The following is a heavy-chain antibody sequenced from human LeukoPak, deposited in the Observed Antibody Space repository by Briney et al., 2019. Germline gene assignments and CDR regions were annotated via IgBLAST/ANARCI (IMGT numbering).Heavy chain of an antibody. V-gene: IGHV1-18*01. CDR1: GYNFTSYT. J-gene: IGHJ3*01. D-gene: IGHD6-13*01. CDR2: ISAYNGNT. CDR3: ARDEGAPIAAANV. Sequence: GASVKVSCKASGYNFTSYTISWVRQAPGQGLEWMGWISAYNGNTNYGQTLQGRVTMTTDTSTSTAYMELRSLRPDDTAVYYCARDEGAPIAAANVWGRGTMVTVSS.